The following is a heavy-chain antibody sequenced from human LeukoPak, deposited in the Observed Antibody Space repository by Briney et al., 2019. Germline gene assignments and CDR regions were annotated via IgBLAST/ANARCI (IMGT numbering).Heavy chain of an antibody. CDR2: INTHSGGT. CDR3: ARDFVLTYGMDV. J-gene: IGHJ6*02. CDR1: GFTFSGYY. V-gene: IGHV1-2*02. Sequence: AASVKVSFKTPGFTFSGYYLHWVRQAPGQGLEWMGWINTHSGGTNYAQKFQGRVTMTRDTSISTAYMELSSLRSGDTAVYFCARDFVLTYGMDVWGQGTTITVSS. D-gene: IGHD3-9*01.